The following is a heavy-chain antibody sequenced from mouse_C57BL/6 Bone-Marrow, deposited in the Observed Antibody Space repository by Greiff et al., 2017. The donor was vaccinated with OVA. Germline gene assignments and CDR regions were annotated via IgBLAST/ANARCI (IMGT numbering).Heavy chain of an antibody. CDR1: GYAFSSSW. J-gene: IGHJ4*01. CDR2: IYPGDGDT. Sequence: QVQLQQSGPELVKPGASVKISCKASGYAFSSSWMNWVKQRPGKGLEWIGRIYPGDGDTNYNGKFKGKATLTADKSSSTAYMQLSSLTSEDSAVYFCATYYYGSNHYYAMDYWGQGTSVTVSS. CDR3: ATYYYGSNHYYAMDY. V-gene: IGHV1-82*01. D-gene: IGHD1-1*01.